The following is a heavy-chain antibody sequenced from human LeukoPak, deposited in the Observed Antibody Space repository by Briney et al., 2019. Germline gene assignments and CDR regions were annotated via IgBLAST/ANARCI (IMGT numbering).Heavy chain of an antibody. CDR3: AKDRSLRGLTLFEFDP. CDR2: ISWDGGTT. D-gene: IGHD3-10*01. J-gene: IGHJ5*02. CDR1: GFTFDDYA. V-gene: IGHV3-43D*03. Sequence: GGSLRLSCATSGFTFDDYAMHWVRQAPGKGLEWVSLISWDGGTTYYADSVKGRFTISRDNNKNSLYLQMNSLRVEDTAFYYCAKDRSLRGLTLFEFDPWGQGTLVTVSS.